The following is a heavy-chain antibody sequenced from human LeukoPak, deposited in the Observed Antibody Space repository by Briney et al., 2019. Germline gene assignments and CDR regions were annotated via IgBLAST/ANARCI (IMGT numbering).Heavy chain of an antibody. D-gene: IGHD3-16*02. CDR1: GFTFSSYA. CDR2: ISGSGGST. CDR3: AKGREDYVWGNYRYFDY. Sequence: GGSLRLSCAASGFTFSSYAMSWVRQAPGKGLEWVSAISGSGGSTYYADSVKGRFTISRDNSKNTLYLQMNSLRAEDTAVYYCAKGREDYVWGNYRYFDYWGQGTLVTVSS. V-gene: IGHV3-23*01. J-gene: IGHJ4*02.